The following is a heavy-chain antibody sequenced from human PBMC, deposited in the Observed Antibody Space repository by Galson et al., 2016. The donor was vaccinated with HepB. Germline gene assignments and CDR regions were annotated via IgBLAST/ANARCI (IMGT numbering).Heavy chain of an antibody. V-gene: IGHV1-2*02. Sequence: SVKVSCKASGYTFTGYYIHWVRQVPGQGLEWMGSINPHSGGTNYAQKFQGRVTMTRDTSISTAYMELNSLRSDDTAVYYCASAACTYTTSCSPDFPWGQGTLVTVSS. D-gene: IGHD3-16*01. CDR2: INPHSGGT. CDR1: GYTFTGYY. J-gene: IGHJ5*02. CDR3: ASAACTYTTSCSPDFP.